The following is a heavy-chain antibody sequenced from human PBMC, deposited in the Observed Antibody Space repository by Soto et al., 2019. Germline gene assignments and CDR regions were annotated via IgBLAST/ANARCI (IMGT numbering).Heavy chain of an antibody. CDR3: ARPRAYCSGRSCYPVDFDY. CDR1: GGSITRNSYF. V-gene: IGHV4-39*01. J-gene: IGHJ4*02. Sequence: QLQLQESGPGLVKPSETLSLTCSVSGGSITRNSYFWGWVRQPPGKGLEWLGSISDSGSAYYNPSLKGRVAMSVDTSRNQFSLNLNSVTAADTAIYYCARPRAYCSGRSCYPVDFDYWGQGTLVTVSS. D-gene: IGHD2-15*01. CDR2: ISDSGSA.